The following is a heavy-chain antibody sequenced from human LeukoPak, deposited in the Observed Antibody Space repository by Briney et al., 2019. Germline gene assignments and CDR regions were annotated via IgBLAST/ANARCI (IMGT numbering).Heavy chain of an antibody. CDR3: AKGSYDFYYYGMDV. V-gene: IGHV3-9*01. CDR1: GFTFDDYA. J-gene: IGHJ6*02. CDR2: ISWNSGRI. Sequence: GGSLRLSCAASGFTFDDYAMHWVRQAPGKGLEWVSGISWNSGRIGYADSVKGRFTISRDNAKNSLLLQMSSLRAEDTALYYCAKGSYDFYYYGMDVWGQGTTVTVSS. D-gene: IGHD3-3*01.